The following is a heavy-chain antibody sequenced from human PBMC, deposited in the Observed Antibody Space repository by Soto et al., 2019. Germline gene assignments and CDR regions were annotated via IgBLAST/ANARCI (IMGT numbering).Heavy chain of an antibody. Sequence: QVQLVESGGGVVQPGRSLRLSCAASGFTFSSYGMHWVRQAPGKGLXXVAVISYDGSNKYYADSVKGRFTISRDNSKNTLYLQMNSLRAEDTAVYYCANLPSVTFRGAVNDAFDIWGQGTMVTVSS. CDR3: ANLPSVTFRGAVNDAFDI. CDR2: ISYDGSNK. CDR1: GFTFSSYG. J-gene: IGHJ3*02. D-gene: IGHD4-4*01. V-gene: IGHV3-30*18.